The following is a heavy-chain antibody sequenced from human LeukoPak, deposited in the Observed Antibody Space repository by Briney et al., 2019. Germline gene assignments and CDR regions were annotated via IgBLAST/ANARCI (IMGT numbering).Heavy chain of an antibody. D-gene: IGHD1-1*01. V-gene: IGHV3-49*03. CDR3: TRDRGAYNLYDY. Sequence: GRSLRLSCTASGFTFGDYAMSWIRQAPGKGLVWVGFIRSKAYGQTADYAASVKGRFTISRDDSKAIAYLQMNSLKTEDTAVYHCTRDRGAYNLYDYWGQGTLVTVSS. J-gene: IGHJ4*02. CDR2: IRSKAYGQTA. CDR1: GFTFGDYA.